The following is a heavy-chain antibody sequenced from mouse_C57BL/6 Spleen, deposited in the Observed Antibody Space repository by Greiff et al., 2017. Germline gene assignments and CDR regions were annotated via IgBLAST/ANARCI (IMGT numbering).Heavy chain of an antibody. V-gene: IGHV5-17*01. CDR2: ISSGSSTI. Sequence: EVHLVESGGGLVKPGGSLKLSCAASGFTFSDSGMHWVRQAPEKGLEWVAYISSGSSTIYYAHTVQGRFHISRDNAKNTLFLQSTSLRSEDTAMYYGARPKDYGSSYEDFDYWGQGTTLTVSS. D-gene: IGHD1-1*01. CDR3: ARPKDYGSSYEDFDY. J-gene: IGHJ2*01. CDR1: GFTFSDSG.